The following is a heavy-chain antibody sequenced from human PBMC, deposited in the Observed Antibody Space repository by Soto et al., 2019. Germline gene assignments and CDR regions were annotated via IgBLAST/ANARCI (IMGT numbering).Heavy chain of an antibody. Sequence: LGESLKISCKGSGYSFTSYWIGWVRQMPGKGLERMGIIYPGDSDTRYSPSFQGQVTISADKSISTAYLQWSSLKASDTAMYYCASQEMATKNVDAFDIWGQGTMVTVSS. CDR3: ASQEMATKNVDAFDI. CDR2: IYPGDSDT. CDR1: GYSFTSYW. J-gene: IGHJ3*02. D-gene: IGHD5-12*01. V-gene: IGHV5-51*01.